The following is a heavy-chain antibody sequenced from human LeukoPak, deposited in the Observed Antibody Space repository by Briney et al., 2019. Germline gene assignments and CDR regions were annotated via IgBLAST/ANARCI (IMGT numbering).Heavy chain of an antibody. CDR1: GYTFTGYY. V-gene: IGHV1-2*02. CDR2: INPNSGST. Sequence: ASVKVSCKASGYTFTGYYINWVRQAPGQGLEWMGWINPNSGSTDYAQKFQGRVTMTRDTSTITAYMDLSRLRSDDTAVYYCARGVYFYESSGYCSDRETICFDPWGQGTLVTVSS. D-gene: IGHD3-22*01. J-gene: IGHJ5*02. CDR3: ARGVYFYESSGYCSDRETICFDP.